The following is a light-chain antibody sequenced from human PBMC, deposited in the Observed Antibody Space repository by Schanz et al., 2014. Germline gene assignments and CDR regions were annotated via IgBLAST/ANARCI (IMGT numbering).Light chain of an antibody. V-gene: IGLV1-51*01. CDR2: DNN. CDR1: NSNIGNNY. Sequence: QSVLTQPPSVSAAPGQRVTISCSGSNSNIGNNYVSWYQQLPGTAPKLLISDNNKRPSGIPDRFSGSKSGTSATLGITGLQTGDEADYYCGTWDSGLSAHVFGTGTKLTVL. J-gene: IGLJ1*01. CDR3: GTWDSGLSAHV.